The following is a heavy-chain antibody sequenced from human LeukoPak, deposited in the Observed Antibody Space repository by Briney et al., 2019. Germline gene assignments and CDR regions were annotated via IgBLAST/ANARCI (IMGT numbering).Heavy chain of an antibody. CDR2: IYYSGST. D-gene: IGHD2-15*01. V-gene: IGHV4-30-4*01. CDR1: GGSISSGDYY. Sequence: PSETLSLTCTVSGGSISSGDYYWSWIRQPPGKGLDWIGYIYYSGSTYYNPSLKSRVTISVDTSKNQFSLKLSSVTAADTAVYYCARDRIGQDAFDIWGQGTMVTVSS. CDR3: ARDRIGQDAFDI. J-gene: IGHJ3*02.